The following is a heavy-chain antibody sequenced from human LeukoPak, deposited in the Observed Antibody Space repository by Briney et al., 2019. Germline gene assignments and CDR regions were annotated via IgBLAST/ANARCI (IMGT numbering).Heavy chain of an antibody. V-gene: IGHV1-69*04. CDR3: ARVVFKYGDYGHYYYYGMDV. D-gene: IGHD4-17*01. CDR1: GGTFSSYA. J-gene: IGHJ6*02. Sequence: SVKVSCKASGGTFSSYAISWVRQAPGQGLEWMGRIIPILGIPNYAQKFQGRVTITADKSTSTAYMELSSLRSEDTAVYYCARVVFKYGDYGHYYYYGMDVWGQGTTVTVSS. CDR2: IIPILGIP.